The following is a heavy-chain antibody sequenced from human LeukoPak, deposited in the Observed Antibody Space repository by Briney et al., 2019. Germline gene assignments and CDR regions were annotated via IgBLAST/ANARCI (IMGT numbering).Heavy chain of an antibody. D-gene: IGHD6-13*01. CDR1: GGSISSSSYY. CDR3: ARHDVAAAGRGY. V-gene: IGHV4-39*01. CDR2: IYYSGST. J-gene: IGHJ4*02. Sequence: SETLSLTCTVSGGSISSSSYYGGWIRQPPGKGLEWIGSIYYSGSTYYNPSLKSRVTISVDTSKNQFSLKLSSVTAADTAVYYCARHDVAAAGRGYWGQGTLVTVSS.